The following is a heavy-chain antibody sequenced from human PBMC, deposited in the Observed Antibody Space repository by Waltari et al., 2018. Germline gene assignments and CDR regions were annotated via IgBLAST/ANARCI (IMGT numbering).Heavy chain of an antibody. CDR2: NIPMFGTA. CDR1: GGSFSTHA. Sequence: QVQLVQSGAELKKPGSSVKVSCKVSGGSFSTHAITWVRQAPGQGLEWMGGNIPMFGTANYAQKIQDRVTINTDESMTTAYMHLSSLTSDDTAVYYCARGGLYGQQLLESAFEIWGQGTKVTVSS. V-gene: IGHV1-69*05. D-gene: IGHD6-13*01. CDR3: ARGGLYGQQLLESAFEI. J-gene: IGHJ3*02.